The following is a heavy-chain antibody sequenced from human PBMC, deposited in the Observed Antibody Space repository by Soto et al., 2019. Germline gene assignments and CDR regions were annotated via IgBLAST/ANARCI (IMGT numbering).Heavy chain of an antibody. Sequence: GGSLRLSCAASGFTFSSYGMHWVRQAPGKGLEWVAVISYDGSNKYYADSVKGRFTISRDNSKNTLYLQMNSLRAEDTAVYYCAKALAAYYGSGKDGMDVWGQGTTVTVSS. CDR2: ISYDGSNK. CDR1: GFTFSSYG. CDR3: AKALAAYYGSGKDGMDV. V-gene: IGHV3-30*18. D-gene: IGHD3-10*01. J-gene: IGHJ6*02.